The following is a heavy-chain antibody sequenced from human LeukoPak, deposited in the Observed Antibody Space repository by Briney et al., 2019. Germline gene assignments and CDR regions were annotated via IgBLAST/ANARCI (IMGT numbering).Heavy chain of an antibody. CDR3: TTAPKPYGDYVDY. CDR2: IKSKSDGGTT. D-gene: IGHD4-17*01. CDR1: GFTFTNAW. V-gene: IGHV3-15*01. J-gene: IGHJ4*02. Sequence: GGSLRLSCAASGFTFTNAWMNWARQAPGKGLEWVGRIKSKSDGGTTDHAAPVKGRFAISRDDSKNTLYLQMNSLGSEDTAVYYCTTAPKPYGDYVDYWGQGTLVTVSS.